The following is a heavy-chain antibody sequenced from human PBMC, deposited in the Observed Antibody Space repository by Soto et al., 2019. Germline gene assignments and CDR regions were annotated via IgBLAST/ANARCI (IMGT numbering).Heavy chain of an antibody. V-gene: IGHV4-59*08. D-gene: IGHD2-21*01. CDR1: GDSISSYS. J-gene: IGHJ4*02. CDR3: ARLDSRKGHYYDY. Sequence: SETLSLTCTVSGDSISSYSWTWIRPPPGRRLEWIGYMYYTGSTNYNPSLKSRVSISVHTSKNQFSLKLRSVTAEDTAVYYCARLDSRKGHYYDYWGQGTLVTVSS. CDR2: MYYTGST.